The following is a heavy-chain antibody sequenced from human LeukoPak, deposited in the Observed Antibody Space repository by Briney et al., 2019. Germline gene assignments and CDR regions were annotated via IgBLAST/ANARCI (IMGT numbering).Heavy chain of an antibody. CDR3: ARDNPSARSLDY. D-gene: IGHD6-6*01. CDR2: IYHSGST. J-gene: IGHJ4*02. Sequence: SETLSLTCTVSGYSISSGYYWGWIRQPPGKGLEWIGSIYHSGSTYYNPSLKSRVTISVDTYKNQFSLKLSSVTAADTAVYYCARDNPSARSLDYWGQGTLVTVSS. V-gene: IGHV4-38-2*02. CDR1: GYSISSGYY.